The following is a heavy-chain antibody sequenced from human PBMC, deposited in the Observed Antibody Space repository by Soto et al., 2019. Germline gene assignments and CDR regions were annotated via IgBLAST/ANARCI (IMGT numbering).Heavy chain of an antibody. CDR1: LFTFSTYA. Sequence: GGSLRLSCSSSLFTFSTYAMSLVRQAPGKGLEWVAVIWYDGSNKYYADSVKGRFTISRDNSKNTLHLQMNSLRAEDTAVYYCARSNWAAFDYWGRGALVTVS. D-gene: IGHD2-15*01. J-gene: IGHJ4*02. CDR3: ARSNWAAFDY. CDR2: IWYDGSNK. V-gene: IGHV3-33*08.